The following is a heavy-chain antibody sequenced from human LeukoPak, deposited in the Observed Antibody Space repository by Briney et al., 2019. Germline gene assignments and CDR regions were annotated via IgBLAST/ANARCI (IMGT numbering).Heavy chain of an antibody. J-gene: IGHJ6*02. Sequence: LETLSLTCTVSGGSMSGYYWGWIRKPPEKGLEWIGFIYYSGSTNYNPSLRSRVTISVDTSKNLFSLNLSSVTAADTAVYYCARSSSSWYYLGGSSMDVWGQGTTVTVSS. CDR2: IYYSGST. CDR1: GGSMSGYY. V-gene: IGHV4-59*01. CDR3: ARSSSSWYYLGGSSMDV. D-gene: IGHD6-13*01.